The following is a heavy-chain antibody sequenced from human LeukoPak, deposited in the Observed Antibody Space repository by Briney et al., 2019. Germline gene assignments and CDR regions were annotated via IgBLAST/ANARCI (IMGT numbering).Heavy chain of an antibody. J-gene: IGHJ6*03. Sequence: PSETLSLTCTVSGYSISSGSYWGWIRQPPGKGLEWIGEINHSGSTNYNPSLKSRVTISVDTSKNQFSLKLSSVTAADTAVYYCARHMVRVYSYMDVWGKGTTVTVSS. CDR3: ARHMVRVYSYMDV. CDR2: INHSGST. D-gene: IGHD3-10*01. V-gene: IGHV4-38-2*02. CDR1: GYSISSGSY.